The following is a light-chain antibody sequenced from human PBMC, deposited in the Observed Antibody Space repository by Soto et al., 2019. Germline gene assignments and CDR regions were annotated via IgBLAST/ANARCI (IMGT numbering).Light chain of an antibody. CDR1: SSNIGAGYD. V-gene: IGLV1-40*01. Sequence: QSVLTQPPSVSGAPGQRVTISCTGSSSNIGAGYDVHWYQQLPGTAPKLLIYGNSNRPSGVPDRFSGSKSGTSASLAITGLQGEDGADYYCQSYDSSLGGWVFGGGTKVTVL. J-gene: IGLJ3*02. CDR2: GNS. CDR3: QSYDSSLGGWV.